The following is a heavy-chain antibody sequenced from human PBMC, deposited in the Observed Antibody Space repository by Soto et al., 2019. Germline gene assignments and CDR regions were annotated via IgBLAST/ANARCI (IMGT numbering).Heavy chain of an antibody. D-gene: IGHD6-13*01. CDR1: GGSFSGYY. CDR3: ARSGSSSPFGP. Sequence: SETLSLTCAVYGGSFSGYYWSWIRQPPGKGLEWIGEINHSGSTIYNPSLKSRVTISVDTPKNQFSLKLSSVTAADTAVYYCARSGSSSPFGPWGQGTLVTVSS. V-gene: IGHV4-34*01. CDR2: INHSGST. J-gene: IGHJ5*02.